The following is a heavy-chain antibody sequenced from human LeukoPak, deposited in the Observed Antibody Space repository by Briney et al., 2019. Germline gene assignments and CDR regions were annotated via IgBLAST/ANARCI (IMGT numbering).Heavy chain of an antibody. Sequence: SQTLSLTCAISGDSVSSNSAAWNWIRQSPSRGLEWLGRTYYRSKWYNDYAVSVKSRITINPDTSKNQFSLQLNSVTPEDTAAYYCARDPGCSGGSCNWFDPWGQGTLVTVSS. V-gene: IGHV6-1*01. D-gene: IGHD2-15*01. J-gene: IGHJ5*02. CDR1: GDSVSSNSAA. CDR3: ARDPGCSGGSCNWFDP. CDR2: TYYRSKWYN.